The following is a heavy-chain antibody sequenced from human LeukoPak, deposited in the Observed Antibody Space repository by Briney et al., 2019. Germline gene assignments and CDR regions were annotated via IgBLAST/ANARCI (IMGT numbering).Heavy chain of an antibody. Sequence: SETLSLTCTVSGGSISYSTTYWGWIRQPPGKGLEWIASIFYNGRTWNNPSLKSRVSISVDTSKNQFSLKLSSVTAADTAVYYCARPGLYYDILTGYEPNWFDPWGQGTLVTVSS. J-gene: IGHJ5*02. CDR3: ARPGLYYDILTGYEPNWFDP. D-gene: IGHD3-9*01. CDR2: IFYNGRT. V-gene: IGHV4-39*01. CDR1: GGSISYSTTY.